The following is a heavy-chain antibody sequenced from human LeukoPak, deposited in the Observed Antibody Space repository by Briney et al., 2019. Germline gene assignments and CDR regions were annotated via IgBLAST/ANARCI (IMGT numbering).Heavy chain of an antibody. CDR1: GGSISSYY. CDR3: ARGGTAVIAPYAFDI. D-gene: IGHD4-23*01. J-gene: IGHJ3*02. CDR2: IYYSGST. Sequence: SETLSLTCTVSGGSISSYYWSWIRQPPGKGLEWIGYIYYSGSTNCNPSVKSRVAMSVDTSKKQFSLKLSSLTAADTSVYYCARGGTAVIAPYAFDIWGQGTMVTVSS. V-gene: IGHV4-59*01.